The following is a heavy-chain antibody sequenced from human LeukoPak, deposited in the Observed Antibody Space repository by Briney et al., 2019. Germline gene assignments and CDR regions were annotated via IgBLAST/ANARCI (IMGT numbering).Heavy chain of an antibody. Sequence: GASVKVSCKASGYTFTSYGISWVRQAPGQGLEWMGWISAYNGNTNHAQKLQGRVTMTTDTSTSTAYMELRSLRSDDTAVYYCARDRLTRKSYYDSSGRTDYWGQGTLVTVSS. V-gene: IGHV1-18*01. J-gene: IGHJ4*02. CDR1: GYTFTSYG. CDR3: ARDRLTRKSYYDSSGRTDY. CDR2: ISAYNGNT. D-gene: IGHD3-22*01.